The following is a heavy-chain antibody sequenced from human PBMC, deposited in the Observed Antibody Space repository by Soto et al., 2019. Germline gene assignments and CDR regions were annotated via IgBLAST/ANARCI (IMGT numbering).Heavy chain of an antibody. V-gene: IGHV4-39*01. D-gene: IGHD5-18*01. CDR1: GGSISSSSYY. CDR2: IYYSGST. Sequence: SETRSLTCTVSGGSISSSSYYWGWIRQPPGKGLEWIGSIYYSGSTYYNPSLKSRVTISVDTSKNQFSLKLSSVTAADTAVYYCARAKIQLWSYYYYGMGVWGQGTTVT. CDR3: ARAKIQLWSYYYYGMGV. J-gene: IGHJ6*02.